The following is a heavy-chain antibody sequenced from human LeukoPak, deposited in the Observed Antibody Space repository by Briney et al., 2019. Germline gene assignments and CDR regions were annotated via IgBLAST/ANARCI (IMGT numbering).Heavy chain of an antibody. D-gene: IGHD6-13*01. V-gene: IGHV1-69*04. CDR3: ARDPFYLGYSSRWFDY. J-gene: IGHJ4*02. CDR2: IIPILGIA. Sequence: SVKVSCKASGGTFSSYTISWVRQAPGQGLEWMGRIIPILGIANYAQKFQGRVTITADKSTSTAYMELSSLRSEPTPVYYCARDPFYLGYSSRWFDYWGQGTLVTVSS. CDR1: GGTFSSYT.